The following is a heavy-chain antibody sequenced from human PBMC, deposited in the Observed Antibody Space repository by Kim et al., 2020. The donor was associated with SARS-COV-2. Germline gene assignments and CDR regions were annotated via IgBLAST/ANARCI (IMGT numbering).Heavy chain of an antibody. V-gene: IGHV3-9*01. CDR3: AKDLDWSGSRGHYYGMDV. J-gene: IGHJ6*02. D-gene: IGHD3-3*01. Sequence: KGRFTISRDNAKTALYLQMNSLRAEDTALYYCAKDLDWSGSRGHYYGMDVWGQGTTVTVSS.